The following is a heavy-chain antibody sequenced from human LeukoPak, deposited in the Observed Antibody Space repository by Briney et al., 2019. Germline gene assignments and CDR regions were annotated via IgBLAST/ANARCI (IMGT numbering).Heavy chain of an antibody. CDR1: GGTFSSYA. Sequence: SVKVSCKASGGTFSSYAISWVRQAPGQGLEWMGRIIPIFGTANYAQKFQGRVTITTDESTSTAYMELSSLRSEDTAVYYCASLPAATGAGNWFDPWGQGTLVTVSS. CDR3: ASLPAATGAGNWFDP. V-gene: IGHV1-69*05. CDR2: IIPIFGTA. D-gene: IGHD4-17*01. J-gene: IGHJ5*02.